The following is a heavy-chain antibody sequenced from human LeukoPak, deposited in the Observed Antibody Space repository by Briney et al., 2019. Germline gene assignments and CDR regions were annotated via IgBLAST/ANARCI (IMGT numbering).Heavy chain of an antibody. CDR3: ARDKGIAVVGTGWFDP. D-gene: IGHD6-19*01. CDR1: GFTFSSYW. Sequence: GGSLRLSCGASGFTFSSYWMIWFGQAPGKGRDGVANIKQAGSATYYVDSVKRRFTISRDNAKNSLYLQMNRLRAEDTAVYYCARDKGIAVVGTGWFDPWGQGTLVTVSS. V-gene: IGHV3-7*01. CDR2: IKQAGSAT. J-gene: IGHJ5*02.